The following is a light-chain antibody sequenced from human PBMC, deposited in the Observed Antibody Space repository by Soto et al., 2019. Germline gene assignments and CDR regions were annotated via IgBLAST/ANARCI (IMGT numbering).Light chain of an antibody. CDR1: QGVSSY. Sequence: EIVLTQSPATLSLSPGERATLSCRASQGVSSYLAWYQQKPGQAPRLLIYDASNRATGIPARFSGSGSGTDFTLTISRLEPEDVAGYYCQQRSNWPLTFGGGTKVEIK. CDR2: DAS. J-gene: IGKJ4*01. V-gene: IGKV3-11*01. CDR3: QQRSNWPLT.